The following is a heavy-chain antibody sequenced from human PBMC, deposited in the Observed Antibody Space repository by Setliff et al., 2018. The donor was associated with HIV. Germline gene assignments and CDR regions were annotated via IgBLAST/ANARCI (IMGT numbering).Heavy chain of an antibody. CDR2: ISGSSSPI. J-gene: IGHJ4*02. CDR3: ARDKDEDYGSTSFDY. Sequence: GGSLRLSCAASGFTFSTFSMTWVRQAPGKGLEWVSYISGSSSPIYYADSVKGRFTISRDNAKNSLYLQLNSLRPEDTAVYYCARDKDEDYGSTSFDYWGQGILVTVSS. CDR1: GFTFSTFS. D-gene: IGHD4-17*01. V-gene: IGHV3-48*01.